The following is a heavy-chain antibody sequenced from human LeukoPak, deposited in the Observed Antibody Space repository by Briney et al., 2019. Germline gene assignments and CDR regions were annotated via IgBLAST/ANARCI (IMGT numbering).Heavy chain of an antibody. CDR1: GYSFTSYW. D-gene: IGHD1-26*01. J-gene: IGHJ4*02. CDR2: IYPGDSDT. V-gene: IGHV5-51*01. CDR3: ARQLLYSGSYRNFDY. Sequence: GESLKISCKGSGYSFTSYWIGWVRQMPGKGLEWMGIIYPGDSDTRYSPSFQGQVTISADKSISTAYLQWSSLKASGTAMYYCARQLLYSGSYRNFDYWGQGTLVTVSS.